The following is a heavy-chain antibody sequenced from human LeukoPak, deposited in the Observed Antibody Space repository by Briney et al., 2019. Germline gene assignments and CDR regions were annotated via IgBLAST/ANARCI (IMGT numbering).Heavy chain of an antibody. Sequence: GGSLRLSCAASGFTFSNYAMTWVRQAPGKGLDWVSGISASGGTTYYADSVKGRFTISRDNSKNTLYLQMNSLRAEDTAVYYCAKRPRDTSGYYLGAFDIGGQGTMVTVSS. J-gene: IGHJ3*02. CDR2: ISASGGTT. D-gene: IGHD3-22*01. V-gene: IGHV3-23*01. CDR1: GFTFSNYA. CDR3: AKRPRDTSGYYLGAFDI.